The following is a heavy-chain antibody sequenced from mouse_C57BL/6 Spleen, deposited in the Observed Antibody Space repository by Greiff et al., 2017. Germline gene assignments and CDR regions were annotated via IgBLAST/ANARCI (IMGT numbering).Heavy chain of an antibody. J-gene: IGHJ1*03. CDR1: GYAFSSSW. V-gene: IGHV1-82*01. CDR2: IYPGDGDT. Sequence: VQLQESGPELVKPGASVKISCKASGYAFSSSWMNWVKQRPGKGLEWIGRIYPGDGDTNYNGKFKGKATLTADKSSSTAYMQLSSLTSEDSAVYFCARYPLITTVVDWYCDVWGTGTTVTVSS. CDR3: ARYPLITTVVDWYCDV. D-gene: IGHD1-1*01.